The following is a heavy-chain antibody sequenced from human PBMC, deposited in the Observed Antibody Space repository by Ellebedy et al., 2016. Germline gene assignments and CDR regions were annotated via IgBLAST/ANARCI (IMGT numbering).Heavy chain of an antibody. V-gene: IGHV3-21*01. J-gene: IGHJ5*02. CDR1: GFDFDKAW. D-gene: IGHD3-16*01. CDR2: ISSSRSYI. Sequence: GGSLRLSXVASGFDFDKAWMDWVRQAPGKGLEWVSSISSSRSYIYYADSVKGRFTISRDNAKNSLYLQMNSLRAEDTAVYYCARGVGGTSLNWFDPWGQGTLVTVSS. CDR3: ARGVGGTSLNWFDP.